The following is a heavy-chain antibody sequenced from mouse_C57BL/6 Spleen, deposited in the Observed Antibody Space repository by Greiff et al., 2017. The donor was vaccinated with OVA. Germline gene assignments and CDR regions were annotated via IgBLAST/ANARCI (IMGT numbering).Heavy chain of an antibody. CDR1: GYTFTSYW. J-gene: IGHJ2*01. D-gene: IGHD2-14*01. CDR2: IDPSDSET. Sequence: VQLQQPGAELVRPGSSVKLSCKASGYTFTSYWMHWVKQRPIQGLEWIGNIDPSDSETHYNQKFKDKATLTVDKSSSTAYMQLSSLTSEDSAVYYCTREYDGGYYFDYWGQGTTLTVSS. CDR3: TREYDGGYYFDY. V-gene: IGHV1-52*01.